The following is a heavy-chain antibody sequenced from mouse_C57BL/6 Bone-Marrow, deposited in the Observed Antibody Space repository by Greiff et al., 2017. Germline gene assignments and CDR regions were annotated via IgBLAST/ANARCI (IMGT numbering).Heavy chain of an antibody. Sequence: EVQVVESEGGLVQPGSSMKLSCTASGFTFSDYYMAWVRQVPEKGLEWVANINYDGSSTYYLDSLKSRFIISRDNAKNILYLQMSSLKSEDTATYYCARDLGYYGSSSFDYWGQGTTLTVSS. CDR3: ARDLGYYGSSSFDY. CDR2: INYDGSST. V-gene: IGHV5-16*01. CDR1: GFTFSDYY. D-gene: IGHD1-1*01. J-gene: IGHJ2*01.